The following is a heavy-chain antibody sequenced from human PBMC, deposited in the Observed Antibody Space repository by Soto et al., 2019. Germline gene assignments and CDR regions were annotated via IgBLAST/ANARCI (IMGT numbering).Heavy chain of an antibody. Sequence: VEALKISCKGSAYSFTSYWIRWVCQMPGKGLQWMGIIYPGDSDTRYSPSFQGQVSISADKSISTAYLQWSSLNASDTAMYDCARRLHSGSGVYFDYWGQGILVTVSS. D-gene: IGHD5-12*01. CDR2: IYPGDSDT. CDR1: AYSFTSYW. CDR3: ARRLHSGSGVYFDY. V-gene: IGHV5-51*01. J-gene: IGHJ4*02.